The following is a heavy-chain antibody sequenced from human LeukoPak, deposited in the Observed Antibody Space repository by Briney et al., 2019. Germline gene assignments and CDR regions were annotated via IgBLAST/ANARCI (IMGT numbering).Heavy chain of an antibody. CDR1: GGSISSYY. CDR3: ASSTVTTSRDAFDI. J-gene: IGHJ3*02. CDR2: IYYSGST. D-gene: IGHD4-17*01. V-gene: IGHV4-59*01. Sequence: SETLSLTCTVSGGSISSYYWSWIRQPPGKGLEWIGYIYYSGSTNYNPSLKSRVTISVDTSKNQFSLKLNSVTAADTAVYYCASSTVTTSRDAFDIWGQGTMVTVSS.